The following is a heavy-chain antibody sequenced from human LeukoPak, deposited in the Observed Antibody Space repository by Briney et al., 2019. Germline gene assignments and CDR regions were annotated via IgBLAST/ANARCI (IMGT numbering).Heavy chain of an antibody. V-gene: IGHV1-24*01. Sequence: ASVKVSCKVSGYTLTELSMHWVRQAPGKGLEWMGGFDPEDGETIYAQKFQGRVTMTEDTSTDTAYMELSSLRSEDTAVYYCATGGTSVLAYCGGDCYSLPTTWGQGTLVTVSS. CDR2: FDPEDGET. CDR3: ATGGTSVLAYCGGDCYSLPTT. J-gene: IGHJ4*02. D-gene: IGHD2-21*02. CDR1: GYTLTELS.